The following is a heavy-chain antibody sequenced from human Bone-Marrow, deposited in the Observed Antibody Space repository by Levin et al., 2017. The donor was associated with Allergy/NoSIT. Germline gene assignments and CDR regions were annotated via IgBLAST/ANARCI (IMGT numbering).Heavy chain of an antibody. Sequence: GESLKISCKASGYTFTSYGIGWVRQAPGQGLEWMGWSSTYSANTNYAQNFQGRVTMTTDRSTSTAYMELRSLRSDDTAVYFCAREGGYDFDYWGQGTLVTVTS. CDR2: SSTYSANT. CDR1: GYTFTSYG. D-gene: IGHD5-12*01. CDR3: AREGGYDFDY. V-gene: IGHV1-18*01. J-gene: IGHJ4*02.